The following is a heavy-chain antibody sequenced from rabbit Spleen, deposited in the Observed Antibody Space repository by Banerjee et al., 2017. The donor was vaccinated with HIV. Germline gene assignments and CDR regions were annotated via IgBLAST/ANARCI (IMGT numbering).Heavy chain of an antibody. D-gene: IGHD1-1*01. Sequence: QSLEESGGDLVKPGASLTLTCSGSGIDFRDNVYMCWVRQAPGKGLEWIACVFLGSSGNTYYASWVNGRFTISSDNAQNTVDLQMNSLTVADTATYFCVRDRDIVASGAYYFALWGPGTLVTVS. CDR2: VFLGSSGNT. CDR1: GIDFRDNVY. CDR3: VRDRDIVASGAYYFAL. V-gene: IGHV1S40*01. J-gene: IGHJ4*01.